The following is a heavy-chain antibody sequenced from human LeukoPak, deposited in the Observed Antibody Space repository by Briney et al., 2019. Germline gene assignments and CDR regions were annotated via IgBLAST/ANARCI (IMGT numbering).Heavy chain of an antibody. V-gene: IGHV1-18*01. CDR2: ISAYNGNT. Sequence: ASVKVSCKASGGTFSSYAISWVRRAPGQGLEWMGWISAYNGNTNCAQKLQGRVTMTTDTSTSTAYMELRSLRSDDTAVYYCARSPVLRFLEWLLHKYYYYYMDVWGKGTTVTVSS. J-gene: IGHJ6*03. CDR3: ARSPVLRFLEWLLHKYYYYYMDV. D-gene: IGHD3-3*01. CDR1: GGTFSSYA.